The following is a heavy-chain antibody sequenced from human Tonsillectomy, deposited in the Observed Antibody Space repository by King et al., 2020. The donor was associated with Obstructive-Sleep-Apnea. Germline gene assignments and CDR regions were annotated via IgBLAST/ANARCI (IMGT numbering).Heavy chain of an antibody. CDR3: ARGGYFGSGIIYYHYYFDV. J-gene: IGHJ4*02. V-gene: IGHV1-8*01. CDR1: GYSFTSND. D-gene: IGHD3-10*01. Sequence: VQLVQSGTEVKKPGASVKVSCKASGYSFTSNDINWVRQATGQGLEWMGWMNPNTGNTGYAQKFQGRITMTRSTSISTAYMELGSLTSEDTAVYYCARGGYFGSGIIYYHYYFDVWGQGSLVTVSS. CDR2: MNPNTGNT.